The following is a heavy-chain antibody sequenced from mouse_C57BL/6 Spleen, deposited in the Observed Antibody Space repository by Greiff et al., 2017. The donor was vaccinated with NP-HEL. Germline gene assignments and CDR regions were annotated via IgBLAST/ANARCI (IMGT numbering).Heavy chain of an antibody. CDR1: GFTFSSYG. Sequence: EVHLVESGGDLVKPGGSLKLSCAASGFTFSSYGMSWVRQTPDKRLEWVATISSGGSYTYYPDSVKGRFTISRDNAKNTLYLQMSSLKSGDTAMYYCARHPCGPRDYYAMDYWGQGTSVTVSS. J-gene: IGHJ4*01. D-gene: IGHD3-3*01. CDR2: ISSGGSYT. CDR3: ARHPCGPRDYYAMDY. V-gene: IGHV5-6*01.